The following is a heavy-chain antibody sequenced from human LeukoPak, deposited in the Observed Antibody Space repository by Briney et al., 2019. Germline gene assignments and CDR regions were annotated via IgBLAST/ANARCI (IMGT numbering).Heavy chain of an antibody. J-gene: IGHJ4*02. D-gene: IGHD6-19*01. CDR2: IYSGGST. CDR3: ARRISGWYPLDY. Sequence: GGSLRLSCAASGFTVSSNYMSWVRQAPGKGLEWVSVIYSGGSTYYADSVKGRFTISRDNSKNTLYLQMNSLRAEDTAVYYCARRISGWYPLDYWGQGTLVTVSS. V-gene: IGHV3-53*01. CDR1: GFTVSSNY.